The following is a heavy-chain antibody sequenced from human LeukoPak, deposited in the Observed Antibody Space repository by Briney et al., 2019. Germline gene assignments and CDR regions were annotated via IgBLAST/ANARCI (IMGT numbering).Heavy chain of an antibody. Sequence: ASMKVSCKASGYTFSGYYMHWVRQAPGQGLEWMGWINPNSGGTNYAQKFQGRVTMTRDTSISTAYMELSRLRSDDTAVHYCARLVTMIVGRFDYWGQGTLVTVSS. D-gene: IGHD3-22*01. CDR1: GYTFSGYY. CDR2: INPNSGGT. V-gene: IGHV1-2*02. CDR3: ARLVTMIVGRFDY. J-gene: IGHJ4*02.